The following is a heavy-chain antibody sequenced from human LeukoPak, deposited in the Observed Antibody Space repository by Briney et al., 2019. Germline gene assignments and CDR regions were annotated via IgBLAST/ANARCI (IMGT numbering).Heavy chain of an antibody. J-gene: IGHJ4*02. CDR1: GFSFSNAW. Sequence: GGSLRLSCAASGFSFSNAWMSWVRQAPGKGLEWVGRIKTKTDGGTADYAAPVKDRFTISRDDSKNTLYLQMNSLKTEDTAVYYCTTVYCSGTSCYTAAGYRGQGTLVTVSS. CDR3: TTVYCSGTSCYTAAGY. D-gene: IGHD2-2*02. V-gene: IGHV3-15*01. CDR2: IKTKTDGGTA.